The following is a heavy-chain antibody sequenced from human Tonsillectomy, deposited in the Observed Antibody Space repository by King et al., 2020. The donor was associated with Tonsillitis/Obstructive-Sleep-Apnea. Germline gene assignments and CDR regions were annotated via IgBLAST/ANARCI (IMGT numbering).Heavy chain of an antibody. CDR1: GGTFSSYV. V-gene: IGHV1-69*12. CDR3: ATITLVQGVISYYFMDV. D-gene: IGHD3-10*01. J-gene: IGHJ6*03. Sequence: QLVQSGAEVKKPGSSVKVSCKASGGTFSSYVISWVRQAPGQGLEWMGGVIPIFGTTNYARKFQGRVTVTADESTSTAYMELSSLRSEDTAVYYCATITLVQGVISYYFMDVWGKGTTVTVSS. CDR2: VIPIFGTT.